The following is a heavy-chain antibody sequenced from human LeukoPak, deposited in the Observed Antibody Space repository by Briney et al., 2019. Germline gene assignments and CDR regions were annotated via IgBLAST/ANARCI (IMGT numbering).Heavy chain of an antibody. CDR3: ARHGHRWLQLGYFAYLGFDP. J-gene: IGHJ5*02. D-gene: IGHD5-24*01. CDR1: GGSFSGYY. V-gene: IGHV4-34*01. Sequence: PSETLSLTCAVYGGSFSGYYWSWIRQPPGKGLEWIGEINHSGSTNYNPSLKSRVTISVDTSKNQFSLKLSSLTAADTAVYYCARHGHRWLQLGYFAYLGFDPWGQGTLVTVSS. CDR2: INHSGST.